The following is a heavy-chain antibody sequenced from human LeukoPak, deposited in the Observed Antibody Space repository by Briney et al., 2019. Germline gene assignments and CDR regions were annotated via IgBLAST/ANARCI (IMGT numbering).Heavy chain of an antibody. Sequence: GGSLRLSCAASGLTFGNSWVHWVRQAPGKGLVWVSLINADGSTTTYADSVKGRFTISRDNARNTLSLQMNSLTIEDTAVYYCVVVVEPPDSDGFDVWGQGTMITVSS. V-gene: IGHV3-74*01. CDR2: INADGSTT. J-gene: IGHJ3*01. D-gene: IGHD1-14*01. CDR3: VVVVEPPDSDGFDV. CDR1: GLTFGNSW.